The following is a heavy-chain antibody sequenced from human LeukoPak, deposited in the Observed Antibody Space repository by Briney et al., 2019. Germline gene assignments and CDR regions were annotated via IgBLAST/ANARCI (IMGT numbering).Heavy chain of an antibody. CDR2: IYSGGST. CDR3: ARDMGSITMIVVAPAY. CDR1: GFTFSSNY. J-gene: IGHJ4*02. D-gene: IGHD3-22*01. Sequence: GGSLRLSCAASGFTFSSNYMSWVRQTPGKGLAWVSVIYSGGSTYYADSVKGRFTISRDNSKNTLYLQMNSLRAEDTAVYYCARDMGSITMIVVAPAYWGQGTLVTVSS. V-gene: IGHV3-53*05.